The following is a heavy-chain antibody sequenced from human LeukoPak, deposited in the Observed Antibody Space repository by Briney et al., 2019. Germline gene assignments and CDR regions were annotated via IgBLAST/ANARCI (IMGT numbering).Heavy chain of an antibody. Sequence: PGGSLRLSCAASGFTFSSYAMSWVRQAPGKGLEWVLAISGSGGSTYYADSVKGRFTISRDNSKNTLYLQMNSLRAEDTAVYYCARGPNIDSSGYHLDYWGQGTLVTVSS. CDR3: ARGPNIDSSGYHLDY. J-gene: IGHJ4*02. CDR1: GFTFSSYA. CDR2: ISGSGGST. V-gene: IGHV3-23*01. D-gene: IGHD3-22*01.